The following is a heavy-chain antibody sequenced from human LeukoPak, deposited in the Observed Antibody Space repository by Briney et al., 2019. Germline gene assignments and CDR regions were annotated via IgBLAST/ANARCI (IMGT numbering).Heavy chain of an antibody. CDR3: ARAAAASSFDY. D-gene: IGHD6-25*01. V-gene: IGHV4-59*01. Sequence: SETLSLTCTVSGGSISSYYWSWIRQPPGKGLEWIGYIYYSGSTNYNPSLKSRVTISVDTSKNQFSLKLSSVTAADTAVYYCARAAAASSFDYWGQGTLVTVSS. CDR2: IYYSGST. J-gene: IGHJ4*02. CDR1: GGSISSYY.